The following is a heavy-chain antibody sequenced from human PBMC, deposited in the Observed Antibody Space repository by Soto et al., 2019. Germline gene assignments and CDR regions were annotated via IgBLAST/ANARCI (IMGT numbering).Heavy chain of an antibody. J-gene: IGHJ4*02. CDR1: GGTFSSYT. CDR2: IIPILGIA. CDR3: ASREQCLAHDY. Sequence: QVQLVQSGAEVKKPGSSVKVSCKASGGTFSSYTISWVRQAPGQGLEWMGRIIPILGIANYAQKFQGSFTITADKSTSTAYMELSSLRSEDTAVYYCASREQCLAHDYWGQGTLVTVSS. D-gene: IGHD6-19*01. V-gene: IGHV1-69*02.